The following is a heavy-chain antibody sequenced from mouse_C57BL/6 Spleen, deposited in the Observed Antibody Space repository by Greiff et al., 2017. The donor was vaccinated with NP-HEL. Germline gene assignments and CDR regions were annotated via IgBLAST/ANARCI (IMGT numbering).Heavy chain of an antibody. V-gene: IGHV1-72*01. Sequence: QVQLQQPGAELVKPGASVKLSCKASGYTFTSYWMHWVKQRPGRGLEWIGRIDPNSGGTKYNEKFKSKATLTVDKPSSTAYMQLSSLTSEDSAVYYCARRGLIITTVVRSMDYWGQGTSVTVSS. CDR2: IDPNSGGT. CDR3: ARRGLIITTVVRSMDY. D-gene: IGHD1-1*01. CDR1: GYTFTSYW. J-gene: IGHJ4*01.